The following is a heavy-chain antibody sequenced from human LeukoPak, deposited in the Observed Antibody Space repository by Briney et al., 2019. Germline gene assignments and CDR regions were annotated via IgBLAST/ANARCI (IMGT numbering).Heavy chain of an antibody. J-gene: IGHJ4*02. CDR1: AFTFRTYW. CDR3: ARDFNPAGSSSGWSTCKY. Sequence: GGSLRLSCAASAFTFRTYWMSWVRQAPGKGLEWVANIKQDGSEKYYVDSVKGRFTISRDNAKNSLFLQMSSLRAEDTAVYYCARDFNPAGSSSGWSTCKYWGQGTLVTVSS. D-gene: IGHD6-19*01. V-gene: IGHV3-7*05. CDR2: IKQDGSEK.